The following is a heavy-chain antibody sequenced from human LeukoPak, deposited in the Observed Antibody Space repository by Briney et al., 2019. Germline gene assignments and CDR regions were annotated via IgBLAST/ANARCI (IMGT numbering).Heavy chain of an antibody. CDR3: ARVGVRYYGSGSYYTYFDY. J-gene: IGHJ4*02. CDR2: INHSGST. CDR1: GGSFSGYY. Sequence: SETLSLTCAVYGGSFSGYYWSWIRQPPGKGLEWIGEINHSGSTNYNPSLKSRVTISVDKSKNQFSLKLSSVTAADTAVYYCARVGVRYYGSGSYYTYFDYWGQGTLVTVSS. V-gene: IGHV4-34*01. D-gene: IGHD3-10*01.